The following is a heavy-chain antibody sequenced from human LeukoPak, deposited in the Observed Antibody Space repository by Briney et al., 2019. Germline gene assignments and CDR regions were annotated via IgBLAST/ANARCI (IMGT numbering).Heavy chain of an antibody. CDR1: GYMFTNYG. J-gene: IGHJ4*02. V-gene: IGHV1-18*01. CDR2: ISPNNADT. Sequence: GASVKVSCKASGYMFTNYGISWVRQAPGQGLEWMGWISPNNADTKSAHTMKGRVTIAADTSTSTAYMELRSLRSDYTAEYYCARDYYGSESLPAYWGQGTLVTVSS. CDR3: ARDYYGSESLPAY. D-gene: IGHD3-10*01.